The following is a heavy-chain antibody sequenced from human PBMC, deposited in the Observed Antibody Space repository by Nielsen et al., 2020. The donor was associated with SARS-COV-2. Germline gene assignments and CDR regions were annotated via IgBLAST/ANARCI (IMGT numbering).Heavy chain of an antibody. CDR1: GFTFDDYA. V-gene: IGHV3-9*01. CDR2: ISWNSGSI. D-gene: IGHD4-23*01. J-gene: IGHJ6*02. Sequence: GGSLRLSCAASGFTFDDYAMHWVRQAPGKGLEWVSGISWNSGSIGYADSVKGRFTISRDNAKNSLYLQMNSLRAEDTALYYCATAGTVVDYYYYGMDVWGQGTTVTVSS. CDR3: ATAGTVVDYYYYGMDV.